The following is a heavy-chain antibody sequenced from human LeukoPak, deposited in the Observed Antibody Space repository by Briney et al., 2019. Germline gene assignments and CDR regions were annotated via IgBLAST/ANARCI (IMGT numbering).Heavy chain of an antibody. V-gene: IGHV1-18*01. Sequence: ASVKVSCKASGYTFTSYGISWVRQAPGQGLEWMGWISAYNGNTNYAQKLQGRVTMTTYTSTSTAYMELRSLRSDGTAVYYCARDYYDSSGYWNWFDPWGQGTLVTVSS. J-gene: IGHJ5*02. CDR2: ISAYNGNT. D-gene: IGHD3-22*01. CDR1: GYTFTSYG. CDR3: ARDYYDSSGYWNWFDP.